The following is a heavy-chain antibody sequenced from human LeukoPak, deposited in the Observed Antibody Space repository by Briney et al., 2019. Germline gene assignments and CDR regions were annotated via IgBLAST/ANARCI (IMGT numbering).Heavy chain of an antibody. D-gene: IGHD1-1*01. CDR1: GFTFSSYW. V-gene: IGHV3-74*01. CDR3: ARAGFDWKPGGY. CDR2: INGDGSSI. J-gene: IGHJ4*02. Sequence: PGGSLRLSCAASGFTFSSYWMHWVRQAPGKGLVWVSRINGDGSSISYADSVKGRFTISRDNAKNTVSLQMNSLRVEDTAVYYCARAGFDWKPGGYWGQGALVTVSS.